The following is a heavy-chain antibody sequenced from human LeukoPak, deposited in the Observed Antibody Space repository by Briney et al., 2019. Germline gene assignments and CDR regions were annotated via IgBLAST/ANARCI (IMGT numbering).Heavy chain of an antibody. J-gene: IGHJ4*02. D-gene: IGHD6-13*01. CDR2: INTNTGNP. Sequence: GASVKVSCKASGYTFTSYAMNWVRQAPGQGLEWMGWINTNTGNPTYAQGFTGRFVFSLDTSVSTAYLQISSLKAEDTAVYYCAREPYLYSSSWSGGFDYWGQGTLVTVSS. V-gene: IGHV7-4-1*02. CDR1: GYTFTSYA. CDR3: AREPYLYSSSWSGGFDY.